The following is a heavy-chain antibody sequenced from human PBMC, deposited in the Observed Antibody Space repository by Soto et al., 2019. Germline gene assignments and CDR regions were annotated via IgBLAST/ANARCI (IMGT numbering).Heavy chain of an antibody. Sequence: SSETLSLTCTVSGGSISSYYWSWIRQPPGKGLEWIGYIYYSGSTNYNPSLKSRVTISVDTSKNQFSLKLSFVTAADTAVYYCARDIVVVVAATGHKYNWFDPWGQGTLVTVSS. V-gene: IGHV4-59*01. CDR1: GGSISSYY. J-gene: IGHJ5*02. CDR3: ARDIVVVVAATGHKYNWFDP. CDR2: IYYSGST. D-gene: IGHD2-15*01.